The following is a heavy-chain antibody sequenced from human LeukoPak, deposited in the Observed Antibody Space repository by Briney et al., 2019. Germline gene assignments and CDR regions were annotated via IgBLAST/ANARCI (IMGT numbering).Heavy chain of an antibody. D-gene: IGHD3-3*01. CDR1: GFTFSSYA. Sequence: GGSLRLSCAASGFTFSSYAMSWVRQAPGKGLEWVALISYDANIGSNKYYADSVKGRFTISRDNSKNTLYLQMNSLRAEDTAVYYCARDGGYDFWSGYYQDYWGQGTLVTVSS. V-gene: IGHV3-30-3*01. CDR3: ARDGGYDFWSGYYQDY. J-gene: IGHJ4*02. CDR2: ISYDANIGSNK.